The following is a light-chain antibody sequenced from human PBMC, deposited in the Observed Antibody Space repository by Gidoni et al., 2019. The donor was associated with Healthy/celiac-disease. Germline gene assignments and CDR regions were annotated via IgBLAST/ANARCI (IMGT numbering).Light chain of an antibody. CDR2: DAS. J-gene: IGKJ1*01. CDR3: QQRSNWPRT. Sequence: EIVFTQSPATLSLSPGERATLPCRASQSVSSYLAWYQQKPGQAPRLLIYDASNRATGIPARFSGSRSGTDFTLTISSLEPEDVAVYYCQQRSNWPRTFGQGTKVEIK. CDR1: QSVSSY. V-gene: IGKV3-11*01.